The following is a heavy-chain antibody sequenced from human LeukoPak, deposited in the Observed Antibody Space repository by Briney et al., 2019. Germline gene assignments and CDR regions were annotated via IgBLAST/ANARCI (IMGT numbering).Heavy chain of an antibody. CDR1: GFTFSSYG. J-gene: IGHJ6*02. CDR3: AKDRRYCSGGSCLFYYYGMDV. V-gene: IGHV3-30*18. CDR2: ISYDGSNK. D-gene: IGHD2-15*01. Sequence: GRSLRLSCAASGFTFSSYGMHWVRQAPGKGLEWVAVISYDGSNKYYADSVKGRFTISRDNSKNTLYLQMNSLRAEDTAVYYCAKDRRYCSGGSCLFYYYGMDVWGQGTTVTVSS.